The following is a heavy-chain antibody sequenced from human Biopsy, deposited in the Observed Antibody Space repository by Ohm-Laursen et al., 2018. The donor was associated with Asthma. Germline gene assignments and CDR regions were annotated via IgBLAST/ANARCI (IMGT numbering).Heavy chain of an antibody. CDR3: AGFCSGGNCTDH. CDR2: IHYSGGT. J-gene: IGHJ4*02. CDR1: GVSIRSYY. D-gene: IGHD2-15*01. Sequence: TLSLTCTVSGVSIRSYYWTWIRQPPGKGLEWIGNIHYSGGTYSNPSLKSRVTISVDTSKKQISLRLSSVIAADTAGYYCAGFCSGGNCTDHWGQGTLVTVSS. V-gene: IGHV4-59*01.